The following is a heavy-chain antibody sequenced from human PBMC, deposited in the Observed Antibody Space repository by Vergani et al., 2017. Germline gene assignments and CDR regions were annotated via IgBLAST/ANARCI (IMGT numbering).Heavy chain of an antibody. Sequence: QVQLQESGPGLVKPSETLSLTCTVSGDSISSYYWSWIRQPAGKGLEWIGRIYSSGSTNHNPSLKSRVTMSVDTSKNQFSLKLSSVTAADTAVYYCARGGVGSYNYYYYMDVWGKGTTVTVSS. V-gene: IGHV4-4*07. D-gene: IGHD1-26*01. CDR2: IYSSGST. CDR3: ARGGVGSYNYYYYMDV. J-gene: IGHJ6*03. CDR1: GDSISSYY.